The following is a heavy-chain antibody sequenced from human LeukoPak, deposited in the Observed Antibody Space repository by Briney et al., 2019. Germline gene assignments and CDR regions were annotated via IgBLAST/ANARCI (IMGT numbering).Heavy chain of an antibody. D-gene: IGHD1-1*01. CDR3: ARVNGPVDY. V-gene: IGHV1-8*01. J-gene: IGHJ4*02. CDR1: GYTFTNYD. CDR2: MNPNSGNT. Sequence: ASVTVSCKTSGYTFTNYDINWVRQAAGKGLEWIGWMNPNSGNTGYAQKFQGRVTMTRSTSISTAYMDLSSLRSDDTAVYYCARVNGPVDYWGQGTLVTVSS.